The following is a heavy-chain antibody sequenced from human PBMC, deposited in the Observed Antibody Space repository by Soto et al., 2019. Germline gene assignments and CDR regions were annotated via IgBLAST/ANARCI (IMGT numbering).Heavy chain of an antibody. D-gene: IGHD2-15*01. CDR1: EFTFSNYA. V-gene: IGHV3-13*01. J-gene: IGHJ6*03. CDR2: IGTAGDT. CDR3: AREYCSGGSCYGYMDV. Sequence: PGGSLRLSCAASEFTFSNYAMSWVRQATGKGLEWVSAIGTAGDTYYPGSVKGRFTISRENAKNSLYLQMNSLRAGDTAVYYCAREYCSGGSCYGYMDVWGKGTTVTVSS.